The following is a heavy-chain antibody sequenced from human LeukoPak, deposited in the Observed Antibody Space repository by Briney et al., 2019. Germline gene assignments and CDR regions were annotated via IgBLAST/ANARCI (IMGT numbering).Heavy chain of an antibody. J-gene: IGHJ4*02. Sequence: GGSLRLSCEVSEFPFSIYAMAWARQAPGQGLEWVSAIDASGSDTYYTDSVKGRFTISRDNSKNTVYLQMNSLRVEDTAVYYCADYRKPQGLDYWGQGTLVTVSS. CDR3: ADYRKPQGLDY. CDR2: IDASGSDT. D-gene: IGHD1-14*01. V-gene: IGHV3-23*01. CDR1: EFPFSIYA.